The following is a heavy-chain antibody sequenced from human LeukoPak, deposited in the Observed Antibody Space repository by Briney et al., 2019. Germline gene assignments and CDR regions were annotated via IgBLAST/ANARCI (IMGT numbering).Heavy chain of an antibody. CDR3: ARIGDGYNEFDY. Sequence: SETLSLTCTVSGGSISSGDYYWSWIRQPPGKGLEWIGEINHSGSTNYNPSLKSRVTISVDTSKNQFSLKLSSVTAADTAVYYCARIGDGYNEFDYWGQGTLVTVSS. V-gene: IGHV4-39*07. J-gene: IGHJ4*02. D-gene: IGHD5-24*01. CDR2: INHSGST. CDR1: GGSISSGDYY.